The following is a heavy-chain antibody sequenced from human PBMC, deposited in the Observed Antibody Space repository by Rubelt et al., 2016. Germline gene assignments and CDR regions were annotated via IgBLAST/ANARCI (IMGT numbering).Heavy chain of an antibody. CDR3: ARGSYGSSSDY. CDR1: GFTVSSNY. CDR2: IYSGGST. D-gene: IGHD6-6*01. V-gene: IGHV3-66*03. J-gene: IGHJ4*02. Sequence: EVQLVESGGGLIQPGGSLRLSCAASGFTVSSNYMSWVRQAPGKGLEWVSVIYSGGSTDSADSGKGRFTSSRDNSKNTLYLQMNSLRAEDTAVYYCARGSYGSSSDYWGQGTLVTVSS.